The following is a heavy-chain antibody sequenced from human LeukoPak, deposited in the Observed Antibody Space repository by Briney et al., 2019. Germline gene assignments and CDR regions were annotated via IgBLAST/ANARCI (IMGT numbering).Heavy chain of an antibody. CDR2: VYYTGRT. Sequence: SETLSLTCTVSDGSITGYYWSWIRQPPGKGLEWIAYVYYTGRTLYNPSLESRVTISVGTSKTQFSLKLTSVTAADTAVYYCARHIPVSYDAFDLWGRGTTVTVSS. V-gene: IGHV4-59*08. CDR3: ARHIPVSYDAFDL. CDR1: DGSITGYY. D-gene: IGHD6-19*01. J-gene: IGHJ3*01.